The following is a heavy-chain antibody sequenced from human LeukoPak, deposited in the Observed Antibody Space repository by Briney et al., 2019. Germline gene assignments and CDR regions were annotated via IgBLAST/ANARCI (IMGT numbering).Heavy chain of an antibody. CDR2: ISAYNGNT. V-gene: IGHV1-18*01. Sequence: ASVKVSCKASGYTFTSYGISWVRQAPGQGLEWMGWISAYNGNTNYAQKLQGRVTMTTDTSTSTAYMELRSLRSDDTAVYYCAGGLFEYSSSPTFDYWGQGTLVTVSS. J-gene: IGHJ4*02. CDR1: GYTFTSYG. CDR3: AGGLFEYSSSPTFDY. D-gene: IGHD6-6*01.